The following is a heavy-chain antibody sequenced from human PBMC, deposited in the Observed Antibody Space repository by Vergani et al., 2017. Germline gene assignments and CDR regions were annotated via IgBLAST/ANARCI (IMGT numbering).Heavy chain of an antibody. CDR2: ISYDGSKK. CDR3: TKDHHATSYYYYYMDV. J-gene: IGHJ6*03. Sequence: QVQLVESGGGVVQPGRSLRLSCAASGFTFSSYGMHWVRQAPGKGLEWVAVISYDGSKKYYADSVKGRFTISRDNSKNTLYLQMNSLRAEDTAVYYCTKDHHATSYYYYYMDVWGKGTTVTVSS. V-gene: IGHV3-30*18. CDR1: GFTFSSYG.